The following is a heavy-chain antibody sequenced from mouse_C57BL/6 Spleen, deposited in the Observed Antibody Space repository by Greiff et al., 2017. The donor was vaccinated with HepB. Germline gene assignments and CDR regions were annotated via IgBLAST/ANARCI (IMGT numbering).Heavy chain of an antibody. CDR3: ARGDYDWFAY. CDR1: GYTFTSYW. J-gene: IGHJ3*01. D-gene: IGHD2-4*01. Sequence: VQLQQSGAELVKPGASVKLSCKASGYTFTSYWMHWVKQRPGQGLEWIGMIHPNSGSTNYNEKFKGKATLTVDKSSSTAYMQLSSLTSEDSAVYYCARGDYDWFAYWGQGTLVTVSA. CDR2: IHPNSGST. V-gene: IGHV1-64*01.